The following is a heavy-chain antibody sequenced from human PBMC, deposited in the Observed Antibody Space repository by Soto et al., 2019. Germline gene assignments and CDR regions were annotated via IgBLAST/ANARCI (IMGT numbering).Heavy chain of an antibody. CDR2: ISYDGSNK. CDR1: GFTFSSYG. J-gene: IGHJ4*02. V-gene: IGHV3-30*18. D-gene: IGHD3-3*01. Sequence: PGGSLRLSCAASGFTFSSYGMHWVRQAPGKGLEWVAVISYDGSNKYYADSVKGRFTISRDNSKNTLYLQMNSLRAEDTAVYFCAKEAYDFWSGYSPIDYWGQGTLVTVSS. CDR3: AKEAYDFWSGYSPIDY.